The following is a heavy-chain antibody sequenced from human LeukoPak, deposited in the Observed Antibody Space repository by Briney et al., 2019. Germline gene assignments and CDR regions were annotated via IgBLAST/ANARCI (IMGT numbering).Heavy chain of an antibody. CDR3: ARDRNGSFDY. Sequence: GGSLRLSCAASGFTFSSYGMHWVRQAPGKGLEWVADIWYDGSNKYYADSEKGRFTISRENTKNTLYLQMNSLRAEDTAVYYCARDRNGSFDYWGQGTLVTGSS. J-gene: IGHJ4*02. CDR2: IWYDGSNK. CDR1: GFTFSSYG. V-gene: IGHV3-33*01.